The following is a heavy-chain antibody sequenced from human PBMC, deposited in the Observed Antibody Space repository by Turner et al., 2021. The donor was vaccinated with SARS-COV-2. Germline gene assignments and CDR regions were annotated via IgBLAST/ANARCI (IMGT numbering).Heavy chain of an antibody. CDR2: SYSGGQT. CDR3: TTSPAVGY. Sequence: EVQLVESGGGLAQPGGSLGLSCAASGFTVYNNYMTWVRQAPGKGLEWVSVSYSGGQTYYADSVKGRFTISRHSSKNTLYLQMNSLRPEDTAMYYCTTSPAVGYWGQGTLVTVSS. D-gene: IGHD2-2*01. CDR1: GFTVYNNY. J-gene: IGHJ4*02. V-gene: IGHV3-53*04.